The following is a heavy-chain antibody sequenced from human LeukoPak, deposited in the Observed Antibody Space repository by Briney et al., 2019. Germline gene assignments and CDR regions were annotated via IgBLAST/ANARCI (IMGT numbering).Heavy chain of an antibody. V-gene: IGHV3-7*01. CDR3: ARDIGDFWSGYYDYYFDY. CDR1: GFTFSSYW. J-gene: IGHJ4*02. D-gene: IGHD3-3*01. Sequence: GGSLRLSCAASGFTFSSYWMSWVRQAPGKGLEWVANIKQDGSEKYYVDSVKGRFTISRDNAKNPLYLQMNSLRAEDTAVYYCARDIGDFWSGYYDYYFDYWGQGTLVTVSS. CDR2: IKQDGSEK.